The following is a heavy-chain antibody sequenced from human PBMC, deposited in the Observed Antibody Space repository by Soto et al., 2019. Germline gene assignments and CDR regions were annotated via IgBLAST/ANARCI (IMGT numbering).Heavy chain of an antibody. CDR1: GGTFSSYS. CDR3: ARVPPDLWGGYPDPYYGMDV. D-gene: IGHD3-3*01. Sequence: SVKVSCKASGGTFSSYSISWVRQPPGKGLEWMGEIIPIFGTANYAQKCHGRGTISADESTSTGYMELSSLRSEDPGVYYCARVPPDLWGGYPDPYYGMDVWGQGTTVTVSS. CDR2: IIPIFGTA. J-gene: IGHJ6*02. V-gene: IGHV1-69*01.